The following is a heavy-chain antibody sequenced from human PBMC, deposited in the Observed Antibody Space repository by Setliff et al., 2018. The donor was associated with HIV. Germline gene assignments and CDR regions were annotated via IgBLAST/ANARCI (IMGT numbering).Heavy chain of an antibody. Sequence: SEALSLTCTVSGGSVTSSTYYWGWIRQPPGKGLEWIGNIYSTGSGRTYYSPSLKSRVTVSVDTSKNQFSLKLSSVTAADTAVYYCARRDWLPLGGLDYWGQGTLVTVSS. CDR2: IYSTGSGRT. V-gene: IGHV4-39*07. CDR1: GGSVTSSTYY. J-gene: IGHJ4*02. D-gene: IGHD3-10*01. CDR3: ARRDWLPLGGLDY.